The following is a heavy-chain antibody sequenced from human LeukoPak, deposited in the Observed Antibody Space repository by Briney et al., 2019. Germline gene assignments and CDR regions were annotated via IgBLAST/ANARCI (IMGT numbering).Heavy chain of an antibody. D-gene: IGHD3-16*02. CDR1: DYPISSGYF. J-gene: IGHJ4*02. Sequence: PSETLSLTCSVTDYPISSGYFWGWIRQPPQKGLESIATISHSGSTYFNPSLKSRVIVSIDASKNQFSLNLTSVTAADTAVYYCAREHCAGGYCYFLDFWGQGTLVTVSS. V-gene: IGHV4-38-2*02. CDR3: AREHCAGGYCYFLDF. CDR2: ISHSGST.